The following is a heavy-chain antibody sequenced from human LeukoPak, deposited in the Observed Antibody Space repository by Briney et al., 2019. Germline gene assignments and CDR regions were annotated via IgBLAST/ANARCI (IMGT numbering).Heavy chain of an antibody. V-gene: IGHV3-74*01. J-gene: IGHJ2*01. CDR3: VREAPLAGDWYFDR. D-gene: IGHD6-19*01. Sequence: GGSLRLSCEVSGFIFSEYWMHWVRQGPGRGLEWVSRISKDANGIHYASSVEGRFTISRDNARNKVFLHMNNLRVEDTAVYYCVREAPLAGDWYFDRWGRGSLVTVSS. CDR1: GFIFSEYW. CDR2: ISKDANGI.